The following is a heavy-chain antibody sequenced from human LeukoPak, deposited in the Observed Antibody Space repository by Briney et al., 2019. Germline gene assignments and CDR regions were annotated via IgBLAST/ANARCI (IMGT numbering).Heavy chain of an antibody. CDR2: INHSGST. CDR1: GGSFSGYY. CDR3: ARGRGKAVAGSPRPYYFDY. Sequence: PSETLSLTCAVYGGSFSGYYWSWIRQPPGKGLEWIGEINHSGSTNYNPSLKSRVTISVDTSKNQFSLKLSSVTATDTAVYYCARGRGKAVAGSPRPYYFDYWGQGTLVTVSS. D-gene: IGHD6-19*01. J-gene: IGHJ4*02. V-gene: IGHV4-34*01.